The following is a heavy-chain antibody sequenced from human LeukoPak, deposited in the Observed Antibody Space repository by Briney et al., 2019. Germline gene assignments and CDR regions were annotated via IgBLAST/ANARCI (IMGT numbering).Heavy chain of an antibody. CDR3: ARGLFHDFWSGYYH. D-gene: IGHD3-3*01. J-gene: IGHJ5*02. V-gene: IGHV1-8*01. CDR2: MNPNSGNT. Sequence: ASVKVSCKASGYTFTSYDINWARQATGQGLEWMGWMNPNSGNTGYAQKFQGRVTMTRNTSISTAYMELSSLRSEDTAVYYCARGLFHDFWSGYYHWGQGTLVTVSS. CDR1: GYTFTSYD.